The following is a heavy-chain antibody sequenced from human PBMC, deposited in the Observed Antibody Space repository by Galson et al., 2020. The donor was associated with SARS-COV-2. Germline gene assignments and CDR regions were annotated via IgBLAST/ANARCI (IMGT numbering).Heavy chain of an antibody. V-gene: IGHV1-24*01. D-gene: IGHD3-22*01. CDR2: FDPEDGET. J-gene: IGHJ5*02. Sequence: ASVKVSCKVSGYTLTELSMHWVRQAPGKGLEWMGGFDPEDGETIYAQKFQGRVTMTEDTSTDTAYMELSSLRSEDTAVYYCATASLFNYDSSGYQNWFDPWGQGTLVTVSS. CDR3: ATASLFNYDSSGYQNWFDP. CDR1: GYTLTELS.